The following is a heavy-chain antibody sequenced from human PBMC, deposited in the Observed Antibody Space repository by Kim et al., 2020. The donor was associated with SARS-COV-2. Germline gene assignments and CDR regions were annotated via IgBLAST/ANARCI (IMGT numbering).Heavy chain of an antibody. J-gene: IGHJ4*02. CDR3: ARVAQKYYYDSSGYYYFDY. D-gene: IGHD3-22*01. Sequence: GRFTISRDNAKNSLYLQMNSLRAEDTAVYYCARVAQKYYYDSSGYYYFDYWGQGTLVTVSS. V-gene: IGHV3-11*05.